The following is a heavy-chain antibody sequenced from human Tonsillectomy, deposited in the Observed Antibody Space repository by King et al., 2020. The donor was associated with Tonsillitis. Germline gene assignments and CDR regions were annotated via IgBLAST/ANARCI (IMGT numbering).Heavy chain of an antibody. V-gene: IGHV3-7*01. D-gene: IGHD7-27*01. CDR3: AGDRAGTPLGNHAFDI. Sequence: VQLVESGGGLVQPGGSLRLSCAASGFTFSSYWMSWVRQAPGKGLEWVANIKQDGSEKYYVDSVKGRFTISRDNAKNSLYLQMNSLRAEDTAVYYCAGDRAGTPLGNHAFDIWGQGTMVTVSS. CDR2: IKQDGSEK. J-gene: IGHJ3*02. CDR1: GFTFSSYW.